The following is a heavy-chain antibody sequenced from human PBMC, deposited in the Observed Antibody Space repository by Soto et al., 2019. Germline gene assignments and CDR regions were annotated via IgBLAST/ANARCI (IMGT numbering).Heavy chain of an antibody. V-gene: IGHV3-33*01. CDR1: GFTFSSYG. CDR2: IWYDGSNK. CDR3: ARDRMIVDRIDV. D-gene: IGHD3-22*01. Sequence: PGGSLRLSCAASGFTFSSYGMHWVRQAPGKGLEWVAVIWYDGSNKYYADSVKGRFTISRDNSKNTLYLQMNSLRAEDTAVYYCARDRMIVDRIDVSGQGPTVTVYS. J-gene: IGHJ6*02.